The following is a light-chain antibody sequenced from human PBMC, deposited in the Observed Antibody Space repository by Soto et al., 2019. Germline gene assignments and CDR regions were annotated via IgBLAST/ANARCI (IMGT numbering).Light chain of an antibody. Sequence: EVVLTQSRGTLSLSPGERATLSCRASQSVRSSYLAWYQQKPGQSPRLLIYGASRRATGIPDRFSGSASGTDFSLTISRLEPEDFAVYYCHQYGTPPNTFGQGTKLEI. CDR2: GAS. J-gene: IGKJ2*01. CDR1: QSVRSSY. V-gene: IGKV3-20*01. CDR3: HQYGTPPNT.